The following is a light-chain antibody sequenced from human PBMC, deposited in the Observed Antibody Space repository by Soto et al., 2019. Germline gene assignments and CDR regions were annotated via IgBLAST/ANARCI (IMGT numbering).Light chain of an antibody. Sequence: QSVLTQPRSVSGSPGQSVAVSRIGTSSDVGDYNSVSWYQQHPGKAPKLMIYDVSKRPSGVPDRFSGSKSGNTASLTISGLQAEDEADYYCCSYVGGYSYVFGIGTKVTVL. V-gene: IGLV2-11*01. CDR2: DVS. J-gene: IGLJ1*01. CDR1: SSDVGDYNS. CDR3: CSYVGGYSYV.